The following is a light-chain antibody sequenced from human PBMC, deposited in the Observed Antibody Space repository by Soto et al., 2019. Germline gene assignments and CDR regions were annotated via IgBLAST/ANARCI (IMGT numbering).Light chain of an antibody. V-gene: IGLV2-14*01. CDR3: SSYTRSSSVV. J-gene: IGLJ3*02. CDR2: EVS. Sequence: QSALTQPDSVSGSPGQSITISCTGTSSDVGGYKLVSWYQQHPGKAPKLIIYEVSNRPSGVSNRFSGSKSGNAASLTISGLQAEDEADYYCSSYTRSSSVVFGGGTKLTVL. CDR1: SSDVGGYKL.